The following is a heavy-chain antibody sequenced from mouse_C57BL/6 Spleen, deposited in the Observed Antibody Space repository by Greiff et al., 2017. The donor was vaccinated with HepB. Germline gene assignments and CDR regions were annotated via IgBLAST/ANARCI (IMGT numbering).Heavy chain of an antibody. V-gene: IGHV5-17*01. CDR3: AVAPHLTY. CDR1: GFTFSDYG. CDR2: ISSGSSTI. D-gene: IGHD1-3*01. Sequence: EVKLVESGGGLVKPGGSLKLSCAASGFTFSDYGMHWVRQAPEKGLEWVAYISSGSSTIYYADTVKGRFTISRDNAKNTPFLQMTSLRSEDTAMYYCAVAPHLTYWGQGTLVTVSA. J-gene: IGHJ3*01.